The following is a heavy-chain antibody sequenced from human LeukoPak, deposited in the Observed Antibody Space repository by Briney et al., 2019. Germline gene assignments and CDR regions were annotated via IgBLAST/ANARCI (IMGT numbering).Heavy chain of an antibody. CDR3: ARDLNTYYVWGSYPPHAFDI. CDR1: GGTFTSYA. D-gene: IGHD3-16*02. J-gene: IGHJ3*02. Sequence: SVKVSCKASGGTFTSYAISWVRQAHGQGLEWMGGIIPIFGTANYAQKFQGRVTITADESTSTAYMELSSLRSEDTAVYYCARDLNTYYVWGSYPPHAFDIWGQGTMVTVSS. CDR2: IIPIFGTA. V-gene: IGHV1-69*01.